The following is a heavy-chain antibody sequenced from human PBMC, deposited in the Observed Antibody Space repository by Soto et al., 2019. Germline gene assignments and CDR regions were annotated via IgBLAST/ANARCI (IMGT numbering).Heavy chain of an antibody. V-gene: IGHV3-9*01. CDR1: GFTFDDYA. CDR3: AKDITPAAMRPVAFDI. D-gene: IGHD2-2*01. J-gene: IGHJ3*02. CDR2: ISWNSGSI. Sequence: EVQLVESGGGLVQPGRSLRLSCAASGFTFDDYAMHWVRQAPGKGLEWVSGISWNSGSIGYADSVKGRFTISRDNAKNSLYLQMNSLRAEDXALYYXAKDITPAAMRPVAFDIWGQGTMVTVSS.